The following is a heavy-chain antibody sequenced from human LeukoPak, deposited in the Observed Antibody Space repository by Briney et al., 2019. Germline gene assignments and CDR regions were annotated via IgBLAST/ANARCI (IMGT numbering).Heavy chain of an antibody. V-gene: IGHV3-23*01. J-gene: IGHJ3*02. CDR1: GFTFSSYG. D-gene: IGHD2-15*01. Sequence: GGSLRLSCAASGFTFSSYGMSWVRQAPGKGLEWVSAISGSDGSTYYADSVKGRFTISRDNSKNTLYLQMNSLRAEDTAVYYCAKCSGGSCYNAFDIWGQVTMVTVSS. CDR3: AKCSGGSCYNAFDI. CDR2: ISGSDGST.